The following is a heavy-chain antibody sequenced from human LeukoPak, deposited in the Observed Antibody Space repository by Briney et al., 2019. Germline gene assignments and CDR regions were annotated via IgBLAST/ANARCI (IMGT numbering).Heavy chain of an antibody. CDR2: IYSGGST. V-gene: IGHV3-66*01. J-gene: IGHJ4*02. CDR1: GFTVSSKY. CDR3: ARGPQIVVVPAAIIGY. Sequence: PGGSLTLSCAASGFTVSSKYMSWVRQAPGKGLEWVSVIYSGGSTYYADSVKGRFTISRDNSKNTVYLQMNSLRAEDTAVYYCARGPQIVVVPAAIIGYWGQGTLVTVSS. D-gene: IGHD2-2*01.